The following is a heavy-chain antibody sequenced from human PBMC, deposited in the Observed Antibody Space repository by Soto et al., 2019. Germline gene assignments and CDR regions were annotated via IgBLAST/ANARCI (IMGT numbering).Heavy chain of an antibody. V-gene: IGHV5-51*01. CDR3: ARRADSYFYFDV. CDR1: GYSFTTYW. D-gene: IGHD6-25*01. CDR2: IYPGDSDT. J-gene: IGHJ6*03. Sequence: PGESLKISCKGSGYSFTTYWIAWVRQMPGKGLEWMGVIYPGDSDTRFSPSFQGQVTISADKSISTAYLQWSSLGASDTAIYYCARRADSYFYFDVWGQGTTVTVSS.